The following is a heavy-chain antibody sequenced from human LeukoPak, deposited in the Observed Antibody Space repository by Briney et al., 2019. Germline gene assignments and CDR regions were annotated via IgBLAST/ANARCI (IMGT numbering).Heavy chain of an antibody. D-gene: IGHD6-19*01. CDR3: ARRSGIAVAGAFDY. CDR2: ISSNGGST. J-gene: IGHJ4*02. V-gene: IGHV3-64*01. Sequence: RGSLRLSCAASGFTFSSYAMHWVRQAPGKGLEYVSAISSNGGSTYYANSVKGRFTISRDNSKNTLYLQMNSLRAEDTAVYYCARRSGIAVAGAFDYWGQGTLVTVSS. CDR1: GFTFSSYA.